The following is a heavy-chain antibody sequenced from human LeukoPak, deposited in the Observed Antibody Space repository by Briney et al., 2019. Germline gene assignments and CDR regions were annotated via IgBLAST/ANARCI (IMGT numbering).Heavy chain of an antibody. D-gene: IGHD3-22*01. CDR1: GGSISSSNW. CDR2: IYHSGST. Sequence: SETLSLTCAVYGGSISSSNWWSWVRQPPGKGLEWIGEIYHSGSTNYNPSLKSRVTISVDKSKNQFSLKLSSVTAADTAVYYCARTAGRYDSSGYYYYYYYMDVWGKGTTVTVSS. J-gene: IGHJ6*03. CDR3: ARTAGRYDSSGYYYYYYYMDV. V-gene: IGHV4-4*02.